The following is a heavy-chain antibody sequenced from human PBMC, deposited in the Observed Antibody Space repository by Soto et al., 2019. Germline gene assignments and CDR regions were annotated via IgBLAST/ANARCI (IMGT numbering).Heavy chain of an antibody. V-gene: IGHV1-8*01. CDR3: ARGGPAAGFDL. D-gene: IGHD6-13*01. Sequence: VKVSCKASGYTFTTNDINWVRQASGQGLEWMGWMRPNTGDSGSAQDFQGRITMTRDTATSTAYMELGSLRSEDTAVYYCARGGPAAGFDLWGQGTLVTVSS. J-gene: IGHJ4*02. CDR2: MRPNTGDS. CDR1: GYTFTTND.